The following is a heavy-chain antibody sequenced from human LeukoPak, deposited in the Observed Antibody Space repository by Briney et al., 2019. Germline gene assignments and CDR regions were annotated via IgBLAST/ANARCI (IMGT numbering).Heavy chain of an antibody. CDR3: TKPLMRDRWFGES. CDR1: GLTFSMPA. D-gene: IGHD3-10*01. J-gene: IGHJ5*02. CDR2: IRYDGNDK. V-gene: IGHV3-30*02. Sequence: GGSLRLSCAASGLTFSMPAMDWVRQAPGKGLEWVAFIRYDGNDKFYAETVKGRFTISRDTSRKIVYLLMNSLRPEDTAVYYCTKPLMRDRWFGESWGQGTLVTVSS.